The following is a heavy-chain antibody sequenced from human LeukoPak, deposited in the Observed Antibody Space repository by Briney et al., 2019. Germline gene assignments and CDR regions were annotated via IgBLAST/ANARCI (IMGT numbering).Heavy chain of an antibody. J-gene: IGHJ4*02. Sequence: GGSLRLSCAASGFTFDDYAMHWVRQAPGKGLEWVSGISWNSGSIGYADSVKGRFTISRDNSKNTLYLQMNSLRAEDTAVYYCAKGSSEGWGQGTLVTVSS. CDR3: AKGSSEG. CDR2: ISWNSGSI. V-gene: IGHV3-9*01. D-gene: IGHD3-22*01. CDR1: GFTFDDYA.